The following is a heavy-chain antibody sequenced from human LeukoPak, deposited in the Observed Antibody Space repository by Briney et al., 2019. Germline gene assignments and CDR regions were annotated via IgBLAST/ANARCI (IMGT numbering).Heavy chain of an antibody. J-gene: IGHJ4*02. CDR3: ARQFCGGDCYYDY. V-gene: IGHV3-21*01. Sequence: GGSLRLSCAASGFTFSSYSMNWVRQAPGKGLEWVSSISSSSSYIYYADSVKGRFTISRDNAKNSLYLQMNSLRAEDTAVYYCARQFCGGDCYYDYWGQGTQVTVSS. D-gene: IGHD2-21*01. CDR1: GFTFSSYS. CDR2: ISSSSSYI.